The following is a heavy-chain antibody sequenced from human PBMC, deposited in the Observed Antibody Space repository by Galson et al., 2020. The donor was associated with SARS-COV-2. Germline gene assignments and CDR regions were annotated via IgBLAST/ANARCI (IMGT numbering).Heavy chain of an antibody. CDR1: GYSFAGYW. D-gene: IGHD3-3*01. J-gene: IGHJ4*02. CDR3: ARNFSRHGMNSIYIDS. Sequence: GESLKISCKGSGYSFAGYWIGWVRQMPGKGLEWIGMIYPADSDTRYRPSFQGQVSLSADRSTSTAFLQWNSLRASDTARYYCARNFSRHGMNSIYIDSWGQGTLVTVSS. CDR2: IYPADSDT. V-gene: IGHV5-51*01.